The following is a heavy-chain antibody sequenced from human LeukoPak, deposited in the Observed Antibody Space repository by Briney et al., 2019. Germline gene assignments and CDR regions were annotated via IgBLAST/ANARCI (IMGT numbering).Heavy chain of an antibody. CDR1: GGSISSGGYY. V-gene: IGHV4-30-2*01. Sequence: SETLSLTCTVSGGSISSGGYYWSWIRQPPGKGLEWIGYIYHSGSTYYNPSLKSRVTISVDRSKNQFSLKLSSVTAADTAVYYCAREETSTVWDWGQGTLVTVSS. CDR3: AREETSTVWD. D-gene: IGHD3-16*01. J-gene: IGHJ4*02. CDR2: IYHSGST.